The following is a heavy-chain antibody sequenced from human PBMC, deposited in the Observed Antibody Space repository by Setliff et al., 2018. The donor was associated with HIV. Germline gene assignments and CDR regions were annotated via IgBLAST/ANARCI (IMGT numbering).Heavy chain of an antibody. CDR3: ARNDAFDI. J-gene: IGHJ3*02. V-gene: IGHV4-61*09. CDR1: GDPISRDFYY. CDR2: IYTNGRT. Sequence: KPSETLSLTCTVSGDPISRDFYYWNWIRQPAGKGLEWIGHIYTNGRTHYNPSLKSRVTISMDTSKNQFSLKLSSVTAADTAVYYCARNDAFDIWGQGTLVTVSS.